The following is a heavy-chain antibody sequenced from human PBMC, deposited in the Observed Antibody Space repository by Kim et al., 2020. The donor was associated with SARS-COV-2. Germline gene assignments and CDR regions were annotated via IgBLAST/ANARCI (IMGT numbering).Heavy chain of an antibody. J-gene: IGHJ6*02. D-gene: IGHD3-3*01. V-gene: IGHV1-69*13. CDR2: IIPIFGTA. Sequence: SVKVSCKASGGTFSSYAISWVRQAPGQGLEWMGGIIPIFGTANYAKKLQGRVTITADESTSTAYMELSSLRSEDTAVYYCARAVRVLEWLEVYYYYGMDVWGQGTTVTVSS. CDR3: ARAVRVLEWLEVYYYYGMDV. CDR1: GGTFSSYA.